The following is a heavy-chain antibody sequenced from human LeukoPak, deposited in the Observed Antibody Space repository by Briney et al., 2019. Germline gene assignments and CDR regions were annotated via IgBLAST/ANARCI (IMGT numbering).Heavy chain of an antibody. V-gene: IGHV4-61*01. D-gene: IGHD2-21*02. Sequence: TSETLSLTCTVSGGSVSSGSYYWSWLRQPPGKGLEWIGYIYYSGSTNYNPSLKSRVTISVDTSKNQFSLKLSSVTAADTAVYYCARESGDCALDYWGQGTLVTVSS. J-gene: IGHJ4*02. CDR3: ARESGDCALDY. CDR1: GGSVSSGSYY. CDR2: IYYSGST.